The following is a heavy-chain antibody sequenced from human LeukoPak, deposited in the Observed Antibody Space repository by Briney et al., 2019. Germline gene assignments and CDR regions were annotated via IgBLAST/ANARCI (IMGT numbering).Heavy chain of an antibody. V-gene: IGHV4-34*01. J-gene: IGHJ5*02. CDR2: INHSGST. D-gene: IGHD1-7*01. CDR3: ARSNYGNFDP. CDR1: GGSFSGYY. Sequence: PSETLSLTCAVYGGSFSGYYWSWIRQPPGKGLEWIGEINHSGSTNYNPSLKSRVTISVDTSKNQFSLKLSSVTAADTAVCYCARSNYGNFDPWGQGTLVTVSS.